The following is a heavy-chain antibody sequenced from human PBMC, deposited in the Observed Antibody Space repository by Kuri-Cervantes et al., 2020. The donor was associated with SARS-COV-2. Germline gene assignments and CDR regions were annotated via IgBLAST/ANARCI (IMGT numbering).Heavy chain of an antibody. V-gene: IGHV4-59*08. J-gene: IGHJ6*03. Sequence: GSLRLSCTVSGGSINSYHWSWIRQPPGKGLEWIGYIYDSAITKYTPSLKSRVTMSVDTSKNQCSLKLSSVTATDTAVYYCAGIQTAYSGYDGYYYNYMDVWGKGTTVTVSS. CDR3: AGIQTAYSGYDGYYYNYMDV. CDR1: GGSINSYH. D-gene: IGHD5-12*01. CDR2: IYDSAIT.